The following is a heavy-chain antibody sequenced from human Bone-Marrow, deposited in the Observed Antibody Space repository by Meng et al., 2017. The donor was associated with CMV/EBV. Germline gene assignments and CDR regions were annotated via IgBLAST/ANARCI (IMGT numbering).Heavy chain of an antibody. CDR2: INPNSGGT. D-gene: IGHD2-2*01. J-gene: IGHJ6*02. V-gene: IGHV1-2*02. CDR3: ARGLTPSWGDYYGMDV. CDR1: GYTFTGYY. Sequence: ASVKVSCKASGYTFTGYYMHWGRQAPGQGLEWMGWINPNSGGTNYAQKFQGRVTMTRDTSISTAYMELSRLRSDDTAVYYCARGLTPSWGDYYGMDVWGQGTTVTVSS.